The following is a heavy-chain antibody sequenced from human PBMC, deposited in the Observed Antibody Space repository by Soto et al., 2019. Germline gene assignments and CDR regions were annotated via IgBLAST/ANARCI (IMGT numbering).Heavy chain of an antibody. Sequence: LRLSCAASGFTFSSFDMHWVRQATGKGLEWVAAICTAGDPYYPGPLKGRFTIPKEKAKNSLYLQMNSRRAGDPAVYSCARGGSRGLNYYYYYGMDVWGQGTTVTSP. CDR3: ARGGSRGLNYYYYYGMDV. D-gene: IGHD4-17*01. V-gene: IGHV3-13*05. CDR1: GFTFSSFD. CDR2: ICTAGDP. J-gene: IGHJ6*02.